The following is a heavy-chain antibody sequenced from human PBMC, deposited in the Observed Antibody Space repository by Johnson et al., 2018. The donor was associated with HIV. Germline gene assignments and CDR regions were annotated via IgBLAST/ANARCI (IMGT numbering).Heavy chain of an antibody. V-gene: IGHV3-13*01. J-gene: IGHJ3*02. CDR3: ARDRAPVYSSSSTPFDALDI. Sequence: VQLVESGGGVVQPGRSLRLSCAASGFTFSSYGMHWVRQATGKGLEWVSGIGTSSDTYYPGSVKGRFTISRENAKNSLYLQMNSLRAGDTAVYYCARDRAPVYSSSSTPFDALDIWGQGTVVSVSS. CDR1: GFTFSSYG. D-gene: IGHD6-6*01. CDR2: IGTSSDT.